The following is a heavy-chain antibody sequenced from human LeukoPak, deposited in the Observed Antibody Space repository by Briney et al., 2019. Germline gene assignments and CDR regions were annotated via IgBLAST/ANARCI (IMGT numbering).Heavy chain of an antibody. CDR2: MNPNSGNT. D-gene: IGHD6-13*01. CDR3: ARGIGMISSRGGYYYYMDV. V-gene: IGHV1-8*03. CDR1: GYTFTSYD. Sequence: ASVKVSCKASGYTFTSYDINWVRQATGQGLEWMGWMNPNSGNTGYAQKFQGRVTITRNTSISTAYMELSSLRSEDTAVYYCARGIGMISSRGGYYYYMDVWGKGTTVTVSS. J-gene: IGHJ6*03.